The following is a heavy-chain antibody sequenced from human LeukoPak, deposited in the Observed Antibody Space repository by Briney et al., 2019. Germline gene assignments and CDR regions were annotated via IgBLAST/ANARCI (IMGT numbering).Heavy chain of an antibody. Sequence: SGPALVKPTQTLTLTCTFSGFSLTTRGMCVSWIRQPPGKALEWLSRIDSGDDEYYSTSLKTRLTISKDTSKNQVVLTMTNMDPVDTATYFCARIGDDTSYYYFDYWGQGTLVTVSS. V-gene: IGHV2-70*11. CDR3: ARIGDDTSYYYFDY. CDR2: IDSGDDE. D-gene: IGHD2-2*01. CDR1: GFSLTTRGMC. J-gene: IGHJ4*02.